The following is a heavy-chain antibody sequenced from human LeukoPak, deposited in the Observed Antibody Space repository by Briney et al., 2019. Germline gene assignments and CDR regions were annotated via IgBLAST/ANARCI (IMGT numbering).Heavy chain of an antibody. CDR2: IYYSGST. J-gene: IGHJ5*02. Sequence: SETLSLTCTVSGGSISGYFWSWIRQPPGKGLEWIGYIYYSGSTNYNHSLESRVTMSVDTSKIHFSLKLASVTAADTAVYYCAREGYYDILTGYYHNWFDPWGQGTLVTVSS. CDR1: GGSISGYF. D-gene: IGHD3-9*01. V-gene: IGHV4-59*01. CDR3: AREGYYDILTGYYHNWFDP.